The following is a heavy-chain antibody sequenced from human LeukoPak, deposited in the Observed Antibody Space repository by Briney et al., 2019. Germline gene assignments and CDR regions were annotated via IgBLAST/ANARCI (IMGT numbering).Heavy chain of an antibody. J-gene: IGHJ6*04. V-gene: IGHV3-48*03. CDR2: ISSSGSTI. D-gene: IGHD3-10*02. CDR1: GFTFSSYE. Sequence: GGSLRLSCAASGFTFSSYEMNWVRQAPGKGLEWVPYISSSGSTIYYADSVKGRFTISRDNAKNSLYLQMNSLGAEDTAVYYCAELGITMIGGVWGKGTTVTISS. CDR3: AELGITMIGGV.